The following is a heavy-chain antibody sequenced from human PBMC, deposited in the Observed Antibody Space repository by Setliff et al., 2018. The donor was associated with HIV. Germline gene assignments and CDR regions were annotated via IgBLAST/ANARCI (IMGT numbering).Heavy chain of an antibody. D-gene: IGHD2-15*01. CDR3: ARDFGGFDH. CDR1: GFAFSNFS. Sequence: GESLKISCAASGFAFSNFSMSWVRQAPGKGLEWVSYISSSGIYIHYVDSVKGRFTISRDNARNSLHPQMTSLRAEDTAVYYCARDFGGFDHWGRGTLVTVSS. J-gene: IGHJ5*02. V-gene: IGHV3-21*01. CDR2: ISSSGIYI.